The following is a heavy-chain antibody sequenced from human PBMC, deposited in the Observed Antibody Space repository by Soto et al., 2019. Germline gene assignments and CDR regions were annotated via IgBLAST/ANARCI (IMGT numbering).Heavy chain of an antibody. J-gene: IGHJ5*02. Sequence: EVQLLESGGGLVQPGGSLRLSCAASGFTFSRYAMNWVRQAPGKGLEWVSTIGGSADATYYADSVKGRFTISRDNSKSTLYLQMNSLRADDTAVYYGAKSSFASTPLNWFDPWGQGTLVTVSS. V-gene: IGHV3-23*01. CDR2: IGGSADAT. D-gene: IGHD4-17*01. CDR1: GFTFSRYA. CDR3: AKSSFASTPLNWFDP.